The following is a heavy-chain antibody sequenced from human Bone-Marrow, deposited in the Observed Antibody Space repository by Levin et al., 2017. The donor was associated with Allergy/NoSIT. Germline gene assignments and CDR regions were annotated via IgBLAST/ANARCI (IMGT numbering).Heavy chain of an antibody. D-gene: IGHD6-13*01. Sequence: GGSLRLSCAASGFTFSSYAMHWVRQAPGKGLEWVAVISYDGSNKYYADSVKGRFTISRDNSKNTLYLQMNSLRAEDTAVYYCARGSPRIAAAGDCFDYWGQGTLVTVSS. V-gene: IGHV3-30-3*01. CDR2: ISYDGSNK. CDR3: ARGSPRIAAAGDCFDY. J-gene: IGHJ4*02. CDR1: GFTFSSYA.